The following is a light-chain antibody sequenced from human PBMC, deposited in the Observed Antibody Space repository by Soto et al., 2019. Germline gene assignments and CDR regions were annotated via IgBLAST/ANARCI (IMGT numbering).Light chain of an antibody. CDR3: QEYNNWLIT. CDR2: GAS. Sequence: EIVMTQSPATLSVSPGERATLSCRASQSVSSNLAWYQQKPGQAPRLLIYGASTSATGIPARFSGSGSGTEFTLTISSLQSEDFAVYYCQEYNNWLITFGGGTKVEIK. CDR1: QSVSSN. J-gene: IGKJ4*01. V-gene: IGKV3-15*01.